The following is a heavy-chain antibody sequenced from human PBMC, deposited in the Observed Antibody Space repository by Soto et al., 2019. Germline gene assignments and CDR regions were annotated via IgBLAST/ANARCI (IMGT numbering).Heavy chain of an antibody. Sequence: LRLSCAASGFTVSSKYMSWVRQAPGKGLEWVSIIYSGGTTYYAESVQGRFTVSRDNSKNTLYLKMNSLRAEDTAVYYCARHSKNWYYGMDVWGQGKTVTVS. CDR1: GFTVSSKY. J-gene: IGHJ6*02. V-gene: IGHV3-66*04. CDR3: ARHSKNWYYGMDV. D-gene: IGHD1-1*01. CDR2: IYSGGTT.